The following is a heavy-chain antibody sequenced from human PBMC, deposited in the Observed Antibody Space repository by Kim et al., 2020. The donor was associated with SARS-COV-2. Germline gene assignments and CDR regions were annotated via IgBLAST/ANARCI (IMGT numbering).Heavy chain of an antibody. CDR3: SRGTFFNWFGP. CDR1: GLTVSGYY. J-gene: IGHJ5*02. CDR2: ICSNGSSS. V-gene: IGHV3-11*03. Sequence: GGSLRLSCAASGLTVSGYYMSWVRQAPGKGLEWVSYICSNGSSSNYAYSMSGRITISRNNKKTLHHLQISLRTDDTAADYCSRGTFFNWFGP. D-gene: IGHD3-3*01.